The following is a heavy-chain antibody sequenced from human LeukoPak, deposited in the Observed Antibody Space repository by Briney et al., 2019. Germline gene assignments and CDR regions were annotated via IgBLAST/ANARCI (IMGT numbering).Heavy chain of an antibody. CDR1: LGSISSSAFY. CDR3: TGMYYYDSSYDY. CDR2: LYYSGNT. J-gene: IGHJ4*02. V-gene: IGHV4-39*01. D-gene: IGHD3-22*01. Sequence: PSETLSLTCTVSLGSISSSAFYWGWIRQPPGKGLEWIGSLYYSGNTYYNPSLKSRVTISVDTSKNQFSLNLTSVTAADTAVYYCTGMYYYDSSYDYWGQGTLVTVSS.